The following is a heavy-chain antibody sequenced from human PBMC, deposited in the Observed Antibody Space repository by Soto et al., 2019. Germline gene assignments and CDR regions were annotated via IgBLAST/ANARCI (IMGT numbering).Heavy chain of an antibody. D-gene: IGHD5-18*01. Sequence: EVQLVESGGGLVKPGGSLRLSCAASGFTFSTSSLTWVRQAPGKGLEWVSSISSSSNYITYADSLRGRFTTSRDNAKNSLYLQMDSLRAEDTAVYYCARDSLIQGRAGDEDYWGQGTLVTVSS. CDR3: ARDSLIQGRAGDEDY. CDR1: GFTFSTSS. J-gene: IGHJ4*02. CDR2: ISSSSNYI. V-gene: IGHV3-21*01.